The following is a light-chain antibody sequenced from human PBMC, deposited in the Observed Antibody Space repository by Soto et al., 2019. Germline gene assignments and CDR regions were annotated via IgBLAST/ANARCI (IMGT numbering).Light chain of an antibody. V-gene: IGKV1-39*01. Sequence: IHMTHSPSSLSASVGDRVTITCRASQRITTYLNCYQQKPGKAPKLLISTAATLQGGVPSRFSGSGSGTDFTLTITTLQPEDFATYFCQQSYSTPYTFGQGTKLEIK. CDR3: QQSYSTPYT. CDR2: TAA. J-gene: IGKJ2*01. CDR1: QRITTY.